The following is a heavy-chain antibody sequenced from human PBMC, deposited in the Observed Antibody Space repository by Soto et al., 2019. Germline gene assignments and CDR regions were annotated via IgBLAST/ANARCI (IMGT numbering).Heavy chain of an antibody. J-gene: IGHJ4*02. D-gene: IGHD3-10*01. CDR1: GGSFSGYY. Sequence: SETLSLTCAVYGGSFSGYYWSWIRQPPGKGLEWIGEINHSGSTNYNPSLKSRVTISVDTSKNQCSLKLSSVTAADTAVYYCARDMRFGELLYWDYWGQGTLVTVS. CDR3: ARDMRFGELLYWDY. V-gene: IGHV4-34*01. CDR2: INHSGST.